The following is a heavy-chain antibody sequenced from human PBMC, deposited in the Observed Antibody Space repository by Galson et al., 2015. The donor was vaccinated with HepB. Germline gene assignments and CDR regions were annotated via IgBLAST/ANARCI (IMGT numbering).Heavy chain of an antibody. V-gene: IGHV1-69*13. CDR2: IIPIFGTA. Sequence: SVKVSCKASGGTFSSYAISWVRQAPGQGLEWMGGIIPIFGTANYAQKFQGRVTIAADESTSTAYMELSSLRSEDTAVYYCARWAVRGVRAFDYWGQGTLVTVSS. CDR3: ARWAVRGVRAFDY. D-gene: IGHD3-10*01. CDR1: GGTFSSYA. J-gene: IGHJ4*02.